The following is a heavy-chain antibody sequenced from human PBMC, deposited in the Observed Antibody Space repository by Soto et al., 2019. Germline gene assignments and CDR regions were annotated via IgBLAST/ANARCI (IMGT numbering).Heavy chain of an antibody. V-gene: IGHV4-34*01. CDR2: INHSGST. Sequence: QVQLQQWGAGLLKPSETLSLTCAVYGGSFSGYYWSWIRQPPGKGLEWIGEINHSGSTNYNPSLSSRVTISVDTSNDQFSLKLSSVTAADTAVYYCARGWVVPAAMQGPHYYYYMDVWGKGTTVNVSS. CDR1: GGSFSGYY. J-gene: IGHJ6*03. CDR3: ARGWVVPAAMQGPHYYYYMDV. D-gene: IGHD2-2*01.